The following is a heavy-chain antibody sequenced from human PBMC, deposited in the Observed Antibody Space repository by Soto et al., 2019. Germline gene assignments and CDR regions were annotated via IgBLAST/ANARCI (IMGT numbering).Heavy chain of an antibody. Sequence: QVQLVESGGGVVQPGRSLRLSCAASGFTFSSYAMHWVRQAPGKGLEWVAVISYDGSNNYYADSVTGRFTISRDNSKNTLYLQMNSLRAEDTAVYYCARIASFYCSGGSCYPTYGMDVWGQGTTVTVSS. J-gene: IGHJ6*02. CDR2: ISYDGSNN. CDR1: GFTFSSYA. V-gene: IGHV3-30-3*01. CDR3: ARIASFYCSGGSCYPTYGMDV. D-gene: IGHD2-15*01.